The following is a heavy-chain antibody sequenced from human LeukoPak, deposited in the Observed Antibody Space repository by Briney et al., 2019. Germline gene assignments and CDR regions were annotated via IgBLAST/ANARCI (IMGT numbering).Heavy chain of an antibody. V-gene: IGHV3-21*01. CDR1: GFTVSSNY. J-gene: IGHJ3*02. Sequence: PGGSLRLSCAASGFTVSSNYMSWVRQAPGKGLEWVSSISSSSSYIYYADSVKGRFTISRDNAKNSLYLQMNSLRAEDTAVYYSARVCVPDSDALIRSITGTRDDAFDIWGQGTMVTVSS. D-gene: IGHD1-7*01. CDR2: ISSSSSYI. CDR3: ARVCVPDSDALIRSITGTRDDAFDI.